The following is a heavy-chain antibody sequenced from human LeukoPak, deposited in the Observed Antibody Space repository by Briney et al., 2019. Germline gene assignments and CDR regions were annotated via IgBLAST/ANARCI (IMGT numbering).Heavy chain of an antibody. V-gene: IGHV3-21*01. CDR2: ITSAGGYT. J-gene: IGHJ6*03. Sequence: GRSLRLSCGASGFTFIDYRMNWVRQAPGRGLAWVASITSAGGYTYYADSVKGRFTISRDNAQNSLFLQMNSLRAEDTAVYFCATSGGFVLPNAITGNWYMDVWGRGTSVTVSS. D-gene: IGHD2-2*01. CDR1: GFTFIDYR. CDR3: ATSGGFVLPNAITGNWYMDV.